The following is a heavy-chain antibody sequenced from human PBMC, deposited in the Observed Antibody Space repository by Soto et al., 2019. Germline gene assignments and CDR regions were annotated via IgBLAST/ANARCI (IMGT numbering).Heavy chain of an antibody. CDR2: IWYDGSNK. J-gene: IGHJ4*02. CDR3: ARDGSGSYYSFDY. V-gene: IGHV3-33*01. D-gene: IGHD3-10*01. Sequence: QVQLVESGGGVVQPGRSLTLSCAASGFTFSSYGMHWVRQAPGKGLEWVAVIWYDGSNKYYADSVKGRFTISRDNSKNTLYLQMNSLRAEDTAVYYCARDGSGSYYSFDYWGQGTLVTVSS. CDR1: GFTFSSYG.